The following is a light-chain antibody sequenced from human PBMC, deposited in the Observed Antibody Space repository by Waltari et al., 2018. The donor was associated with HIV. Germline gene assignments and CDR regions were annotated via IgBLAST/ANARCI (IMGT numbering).Light chain of an antibody. J-gene: IGLJ2*01. Sequence: SYVLTQAPSVSVAPGQTATIACGGNKIGSRSVHWYQQKPGQAPVLVVYDNSDRPSGIPERFSGSNSGNTATLTISRVEAGDEADYYCQVWDTSSDHPFGGGTKLTVL. V-gene: IGLV3-21*02. CDR1: KIGSRS. CDR3: QVWDTSSDHP. CDR2: DNS.